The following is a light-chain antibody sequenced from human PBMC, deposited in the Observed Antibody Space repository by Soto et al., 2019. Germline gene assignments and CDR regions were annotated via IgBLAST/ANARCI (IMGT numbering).Light chain of an antibody. CDR1: QSISSNY. V-gene: IGKV3-20*01. CDR3: QQYGSSPRT. Sequence: DIVLTQSPGTLSLSPGARATLSCRASQSISSNYLAWYQHKPGQAPSLLMYGASRRATGIPERFSGSGSGTDFTLTISRLEPADFAVYYCQQYGSSPRTFGQGTKVDIK. CDR2: GAS. J-gene: IGKJ1*01.